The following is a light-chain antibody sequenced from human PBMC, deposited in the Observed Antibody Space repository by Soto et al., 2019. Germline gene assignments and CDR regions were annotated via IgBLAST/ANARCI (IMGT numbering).Light chain of an antibody. J-gene: IGKJ2*01. CDR1: QSISWY. Sequence: DIPMTQSPSSLSASVGDRVTITCRASQSISWYLNWYQQKPGKAPKLLIYAASSLQSGVPSRFSGSGSGTDFTLTISNLQPEDFATYYCQQSYSTPQNTFGQGTKLEIK. CDR2: AAS. CDR3: QQSYSTPQNT. V-gene: IGKV1-39*01.